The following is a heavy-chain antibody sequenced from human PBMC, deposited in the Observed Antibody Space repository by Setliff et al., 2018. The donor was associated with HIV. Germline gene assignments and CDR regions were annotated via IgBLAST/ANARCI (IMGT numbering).Heavy chain of an antibody. CDR3: ARIDPTAYHYHMDV. J-gene: IGHJ6*03. V-gene: IGHV1-2*02. CDR2: MHPNTGAS. Sequence: ASVKVSCKAAGYTFSDYNIHWMRQAPGQAFEWMGWMHPNTGASSYAQKFQGRVSMTRDMSISTAYMELARLRSDDSAVYYCARIDPTAYHYHMDVWGKGTTVTVSS. CDR1: GYTFSDYN. D-gene: IGHD3-9*01.